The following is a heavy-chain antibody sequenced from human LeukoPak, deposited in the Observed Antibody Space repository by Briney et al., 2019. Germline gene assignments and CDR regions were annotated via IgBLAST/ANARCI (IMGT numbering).Heavy chain of an antibody. CDR3: AKQGYCSSTSCSIGDAFDI. Sequence: PGGPLRLSCAASGFTFTNYVMTWVRQAPGKGLEWVSGISVSGSNTYYADSVKGRFTISRDNSKNTLYLQMNSLRAEDTAVYYCAKQGYCSSTSCSIGDAFDIWGQGTMVTVSS. V-gene: IGHV3-23*01. CDR2: ISVSGSNT. CDR1: GFTFTNYV. D-gene: IGHD2-2*01. J-gene: IGHJ3*02.